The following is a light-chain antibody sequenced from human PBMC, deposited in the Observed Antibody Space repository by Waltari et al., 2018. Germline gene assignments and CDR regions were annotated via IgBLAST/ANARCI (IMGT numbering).Light chain of an antibody. Sequence: EIVMTQSPATLSVSPGERATLSCRASQSVSSKLAWYQQEPGQAPRLLIYDASTRATGNPARFSGSGSGTEFTLTISSLQSEDFAVYYGQQYNNWPPVTFGQGTKVEIK. CDR1: QSVSSK. CDR3: QQYNNWPPVT. V-gene: IGKV3-15*01. CDR2: DAS. J-gene: IGKJ1*01.